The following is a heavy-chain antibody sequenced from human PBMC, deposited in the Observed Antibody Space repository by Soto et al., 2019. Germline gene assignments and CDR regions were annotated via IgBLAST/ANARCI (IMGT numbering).Heavy chain of an antibody. CDR1: GFTFSSYS. D-gene: IGHD3-9*01. CDR3: AXDGGXXXXYXXXXXGPGADY. V-gene: IGHV3-21*01. J-gene: IGHJ4*02. CDR2: ISSSSSYI. Sequence: EVQLVESGGGLVKPGGSLRLSCAASGFTFSSYSMNWVRQAPGXXLEWVXXISSSSSYIYYADSVKGRFTISRDNAKNSLYLQMNSLRAEDTAVYYCAXDGGXXXXYXXXXXGPGADYWGQGTLVTVSS.